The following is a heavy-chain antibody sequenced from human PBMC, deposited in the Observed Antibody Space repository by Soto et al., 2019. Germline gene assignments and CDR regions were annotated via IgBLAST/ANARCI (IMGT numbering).Heavy chain of an antibody. CDR1: GGSFSGYY. V-gene: IGHV4-34*01. CDR3: ARGQLWFGELCAFDI. Sequence: QVQLQQWGAGLLKPSETLSLTCAVYGGSFSGYYWSWIRQPPGKGLEWIGEINHSGSTNYNPSLKSRVTISVDTSKNQFSPKLSSVTAADTAVYYCARGQLWFGELCAFDIWGQGTMVTVSS. D-gene: IGHD3-10*01. CDR2: INHSGST. J-gene: IGHJ3*02.